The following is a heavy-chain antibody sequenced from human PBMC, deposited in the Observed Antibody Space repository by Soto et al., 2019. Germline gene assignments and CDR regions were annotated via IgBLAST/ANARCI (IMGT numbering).Heavy chain of an antibody. CDR2: IYYSGST. V-gene: IGHV4-30-4*01. J-gene: IGHJ3*02. CDR1: GGSISSGDYY. CDR3: AGGGGYSYGDDAFDI. D-gene: IGHD5-18*01. Sequence: PSETLSITCTVSGGSISSGDYYWSWIRQPPGKGLEWIGYIYYSGSTYYNPSLKSRVTISVDTSKNQFSLKLSSVTAADTAVYYCAGGGGYSYGDDAFDIWGQGTMVTVSS.